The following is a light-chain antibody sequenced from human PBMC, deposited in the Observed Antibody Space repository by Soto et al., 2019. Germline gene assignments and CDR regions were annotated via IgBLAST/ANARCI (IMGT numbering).Light chain of an antibody. CDR1: SSDVGGSNY. J-gene: IGLJ3*02. CDR3: SSYTSSSTQV. Sequence: QSVLTQPASVSGSPGQSITISCTGTSSDVGGSNYVSWYQQHPGKAPKLMIYDVSNRPSGVSNRFSGSKSGNTASLTISGLQAEDEADYYCSSYTSSSTQVFGGGTKVTVL. V-gene: IGLV2-14*01. CDR2: DVS.